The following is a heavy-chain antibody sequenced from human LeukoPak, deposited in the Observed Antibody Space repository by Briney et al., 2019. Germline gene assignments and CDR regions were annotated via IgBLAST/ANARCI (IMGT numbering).Heavy chain of an antibody. Sequence: PGSSLRLSCAAFGLTFSSYGMNWVRKAPGKGLKWFSSISSSSSYIYYADSVKGRFTISRDNAKNSLYLQMNSLRAEDTAVYYCARHDYGDHFDYWGQGTLVTVSS. CDR3: ARHDYGDHFDY. V-gene: IGHV3-21*01. J-gene: IGHJ4*02. D-gene: IGHD4-17*01. CDR2: ISSSSSYI. CDR1: GLTFSSYG.